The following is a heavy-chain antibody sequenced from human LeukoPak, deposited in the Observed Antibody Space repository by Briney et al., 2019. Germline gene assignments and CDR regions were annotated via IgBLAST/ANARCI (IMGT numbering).Heavy chain of an antibody. V-gene: IGHV3-11*04. D-gene: IGHD6-13*01. CDR3: ARARIATTDAFDI. J-gene: IGHJ3*02. CDR1: GFTFSDYY. CDR2: ISGSGSNI. Sequence: GGSLRLSCAASGFTFSDYYMNWIRQAPGKGLEWVSYISGSGSNIYYADSVKGRFTISRDNAKNSLYLQMNSLRAEDTAVYYCARARIATTDAFDIWGQGTMVTVSS.